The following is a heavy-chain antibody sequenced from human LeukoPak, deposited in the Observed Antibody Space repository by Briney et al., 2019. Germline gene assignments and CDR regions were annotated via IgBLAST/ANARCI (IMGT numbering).Heavy chain of an antibody. CDR2: IYYSGST. V-gene: IGHV4-39*01. CDR1: GGSIRSSSYY. D-gene: IGHD6-13*01. Sequence: PSEALSLTCTVSGGSIRSSSYYWGWIRQPPGKGLEWIGSIYYSGSTYYNPSLKSRVTISVDTSKNQFSLKLSSVTAADTAVYYCASKGATYSSSWYYFDYWGQGTLVTVSS. CDR3: ASKGATYSSSWYYFDY. J-gene: IGHJ4*02.